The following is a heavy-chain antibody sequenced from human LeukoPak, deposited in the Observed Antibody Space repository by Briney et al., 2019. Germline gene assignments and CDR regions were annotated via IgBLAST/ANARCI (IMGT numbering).Heavy chain of an antibody. CDR2: IYHSGIT. CDR1: GGSFSGYY. Sequence: PSETLSLTCAVYGGSFSGYYWGWIRQPPGKGLEWIGNIYHSGITYYTPSLKSRVTISVDTSKNQFYLKLSSVTAADTAVYYCARAVGSFDWLPLFDYWGQGTLVTVSS. CDR3: ARAVGSFDWLPLFDY. V-gene: IGHV4-34*01. J-gene: IGHJ4*02. D-gene: IGHD3-9*01.